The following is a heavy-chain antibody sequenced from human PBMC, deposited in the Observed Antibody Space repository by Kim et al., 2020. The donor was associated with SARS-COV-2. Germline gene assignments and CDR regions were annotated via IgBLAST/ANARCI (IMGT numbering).Heavy chain of an antibody. V-gene: IGHV4-59*01. J-gene: IGHJ6*02. CDR2: IYYSGST. CDR1: GGSISSYY. CDR3: ARVLGSMYSSGWYYHYYAMDV. D-gene: IGHD6-19*01. Sequence: SETLSLTCTVSGGSISSYYWSWIRQPPGKGLEWIGYIYYSGSTNYNPSLKSRVTISVDTSKNQFSLKLSSVTAADTAVYYCARVLGSMYSSGWYYHYYAMDVWGHGTTVTASS.